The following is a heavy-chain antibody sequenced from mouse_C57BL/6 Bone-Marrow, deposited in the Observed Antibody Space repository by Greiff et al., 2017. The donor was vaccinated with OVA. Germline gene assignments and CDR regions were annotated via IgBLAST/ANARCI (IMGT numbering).Heavy chain of an antibody. J-gene: IGHJ4*01. V-gene: IGHV1-84*01. Sequence: VQLQESGPELVKPGASVKISCKASGYTFTDYYINWVKQRPGQGLEWIGWIYPGSGNTKYDEKLKGKSTLTVDTSSSTAYMQLSSLTSEDSAVYFCARYRGDAMDYWGQGTSVTVSS. CDR2: IYPGSGNT. CDR1: GYTFTDYY. CDR3: ARYRGDAMDY.